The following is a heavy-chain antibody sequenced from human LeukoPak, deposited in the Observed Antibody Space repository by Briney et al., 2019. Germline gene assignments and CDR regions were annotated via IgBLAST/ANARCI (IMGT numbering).Heavy chain of an antibody. Sequence: GSLRLSCTVSGFTVSSNSMSWVRQAPGKGLEWVSFIYSGTIHYSDSVKGRFTISRDNSKNTLYLQMNSLRAEDTAVYYCARRAGAYSHPYDYWGQGTLVTVSS. J-gene: IGHJ4*02. CDR2: IYSGTI. CDR3: ARRAGAYSHPYDY. CDR1: GFTVSSNS. D-gene: IGHD4/OR15-4a*01. V-gene: IGHV3-53*01.